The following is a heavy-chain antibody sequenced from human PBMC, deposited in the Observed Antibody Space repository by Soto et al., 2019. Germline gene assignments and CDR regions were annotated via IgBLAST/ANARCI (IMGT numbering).Heavy chain of an antibody. CDR3: AREVNKGGFDY. Sequence: VGSLRLSCAASGFTFSSDAMHWVRQAPGTGLEWVAVIWDDGSKNFYADSVKGRFIISRDNSKNTLYLQMNSLRDEDTAVYYCAREVNKGGFDYWGQGTLVTVSS. CDR1: GFTFSSDA. V-gene: IGHV3-33*01. CDR2: IWDDGSKN. D-gene: IGHD2-21*01. J-gene: IGHJ4*02.